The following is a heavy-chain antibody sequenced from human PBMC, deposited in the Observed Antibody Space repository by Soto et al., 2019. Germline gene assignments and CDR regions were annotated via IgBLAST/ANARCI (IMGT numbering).Heavy chain of an antibody. CDR1: GFTFSSYG. CDR3: AKSPRGYSSGWYESYYFDY. Sequence: QVQLVESRGGVVQPGRSLRLSCAASGFTFSSYGMHWVRQAPGKGLEWVAVISYDGSNKYYADSVKGRFTISRDNSKNTLYLQMNSLRAEDTAVYYCAKSPRGYSSGWYESYYFDYWGQGTLVTVSS. V-gene: IGHV3-30*18. J-gene: IGHJ4*02. CDR2: ISYDGSNK. D-gene: IGHD6-19*01.